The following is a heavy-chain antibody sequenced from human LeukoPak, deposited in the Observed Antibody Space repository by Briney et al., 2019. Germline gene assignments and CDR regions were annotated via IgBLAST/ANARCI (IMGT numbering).Heavy chain of an antibody. Sequence: GGSLRLSCAASGFTFNSYAMSWVRQAPGKGLEWVSAISASGGTTYYADSVKGRFTISRDNSENALFLQMNSLRAEDMAVYYCAKEPREYCSSTSCPNWFDLWGQGTLVTVSS. V-gene: IGHV3-23*01. D-gene: IGHD2-2*01. CDR3: AKEPREYCSSTSCPNWFDL. CDR1: GFTFNSYA. J-gene: IGHJ5*02. CDR2: ISASGGTT.